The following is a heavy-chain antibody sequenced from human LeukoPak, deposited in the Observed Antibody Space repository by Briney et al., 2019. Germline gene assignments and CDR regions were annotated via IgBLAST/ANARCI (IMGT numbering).Heavy chain of an antibody. CDR3: ARLFTMAWFDP. J-gene: IGHJ5*02. V-gene: IGHV4-59*08. D-gene: IGHD3-10*01. CDR1: GGSISSYY. Sequence: SETLSLSCTVSGGSISSYYWSWIRQPPGKGLEWIGYIYYSGSTNYNPSLKSRVTISVDTSKNQFSLKLSSVTAADTAIYYCARLFTMAWFDPWGQGTLVTVSS. CDR2: IYYSGST.